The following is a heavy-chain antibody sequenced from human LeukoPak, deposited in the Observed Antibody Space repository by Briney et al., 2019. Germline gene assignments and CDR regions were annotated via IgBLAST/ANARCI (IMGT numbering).Heavy chain of an antibody. CDR1: GYTFTNYD. V-gene: IGHV1-18*01. CDR3: ARGHSGSYSQPLDYFDY. D-gene: IGHD1-26*01. J-gene: IGHJ4*02. CDR2: INAYNDNT. Sequence: ASVKVSCKASGYTFTNYDISWVRQAPGQGLEWMGWINAYNDNTNYAQKLQGRVTMTTDTSTSTAYMELRSLRSDDTAVYYCARGHSGSYSQPLDYFDYWGQGTLVTVSS.